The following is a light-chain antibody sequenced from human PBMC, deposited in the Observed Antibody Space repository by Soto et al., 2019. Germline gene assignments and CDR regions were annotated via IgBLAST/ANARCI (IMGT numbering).Light chain of an antibody. J-gene: IGKJ1*01. Sequence: DIQMTQSPSTLSASVGDSVTITCRASQSISTWLAWYQQKPGRAPKVLIYKASSLESGVPSRFSGSGSGTEFTLTISSLQPDDFATYYCQQYNSYSTFGQGTKVEIK. CDR3: QQYNSYST. CDR2: KAS. V-gene: IGKV1-5*03. CDR1: QSISTW.